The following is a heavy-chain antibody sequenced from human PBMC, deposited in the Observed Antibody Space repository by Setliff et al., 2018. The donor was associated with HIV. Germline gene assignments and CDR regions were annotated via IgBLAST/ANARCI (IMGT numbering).Heavy chain of an antibody. D-gene: IGHD3-16*01. Sequence: SETLSLTCTVSGASISLIAYYWGWVRQPPGKGLEWIGTIYYHGSTYYNPSLKSRVTISIDTSKNQFSLQLTSVTAADTAVYYCVNPSGAMGDFDSWGQGTLVTVSS. CDR3: VNPSGAMGDFDS. CDR2: IYYHGST. J-gene: IGHJ4*02. CDR1: GASISLIAYY. V-gene: IGHV4-39*01.